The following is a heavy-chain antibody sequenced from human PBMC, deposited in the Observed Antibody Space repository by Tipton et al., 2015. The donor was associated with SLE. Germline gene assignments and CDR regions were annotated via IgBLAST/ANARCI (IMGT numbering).Heavy chain of an antibody. D-gene: IGHD6-6*01. CDR3: ARVTYSSSEGY. V-gene: IGHV3-74*01. Sequence: SLRLSCAASGFTFSSYWMHWVRQPPGKGLVWVSRINSDGSSTSYADSVKGRFTISRDNAKNTLYLQMNSLRAEDTAVYYCARVTYSSSEGYWGQGTLVTVSS. CDR1: GFTFSSYW. J-gene: IGHJ4*02. CDR2: INSDGSST.